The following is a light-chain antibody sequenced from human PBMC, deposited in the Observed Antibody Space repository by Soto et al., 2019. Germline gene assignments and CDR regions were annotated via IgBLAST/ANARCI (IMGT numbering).Light chain of an antibody. CDR1: QSVLYNSNNKNC. J-gene: IGKJ1*01. CDR2: WAS. CDR3: QQYYSIPRT. V-gene: IGKV4-1*01. Sequence: DIVMTQSPDSLAVSLGERATINCKSSQSVLYNSNNKNCLAWYQQKPGQPPKLLIYWASTRESGVPDRFSGSGSGTDFTLTISSLQAEDVAVYYCQQYYSIPRTFGQGTKVEIK.